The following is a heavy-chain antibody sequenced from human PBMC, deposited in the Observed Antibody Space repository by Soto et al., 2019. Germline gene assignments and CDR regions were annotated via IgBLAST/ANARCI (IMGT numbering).Heavy chain of an antibody. CDR2: INHSGST. Sequence: SETLSLTCAVYGGSFSGYYWSWIRQPPGKGLEWIGEINHSGSTNYNPSLKSRVTISVDTSKNQFSLKLSSVTAADTAVYYCARGPRYSNYGMDVWGQGTTVTVSS. D-gene: IGHD6-13*01. CDR1: GGSFSGYY. J-gene: IGHJ6*02. V-gene: IGHV4-34*01. CDR3: ARGPRYSNYGMDV.